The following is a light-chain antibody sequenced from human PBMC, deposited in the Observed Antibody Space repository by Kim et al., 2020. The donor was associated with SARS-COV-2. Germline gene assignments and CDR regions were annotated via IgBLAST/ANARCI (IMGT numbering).Light chain of an antibody. CDR2: DAS. CDR1: QGISSA. J-gene: IGKJ2*01. Sequence: SASVGDRVTLTCRASQGISSALAWYQQKPGKATKLLIYDASSLESGVPSRFSGSGSGTDFTLTISSLQPEDFATYYCQQFNSYPYTFGQGTKLEI. V-gene: IGKV1-13*02. CDR3: QQFNSYPYT.